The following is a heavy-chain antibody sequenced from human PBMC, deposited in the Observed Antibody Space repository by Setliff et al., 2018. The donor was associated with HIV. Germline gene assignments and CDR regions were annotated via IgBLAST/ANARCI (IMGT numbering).Heavy chain of an antibody. CDR2: IKSDGTEK. CDR3: AKVFRSSTMLLVGFDY. CDR1: GFSFNNYY. D-gene: IGHD3-22*01. Sequence: PGGSLRLSCIASGFSFNNYYMTWVRQAPGKGLEWVGNIKSDGTEKNYADSVRGRFAISRDNTGNSLYLQMNSLRVEDTAMYYCAKVFRSSTMLLVGFDYWGLGTLVTVSS. V-gene: IGHV3-7*03. J-gene: IGHJ4*02.